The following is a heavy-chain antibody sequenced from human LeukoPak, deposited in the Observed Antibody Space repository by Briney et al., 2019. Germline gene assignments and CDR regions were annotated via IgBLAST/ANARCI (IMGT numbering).Heavy chain of an antibody. J-gene: IGHJ4*02. CDR2: INHSGST. CDR3: VRNFDN. Sequence: SETLSLTCAVYGGSFSGYYWNWIRQPPGKGLEWIGEINHSGSTNYSPSLRSRITISVDTSMKHFSLRLTSVTAADSAIYYCVRNFDNWGQGTLVTVSS. CDR1: GGSFSGYY. V-gene: IGHV4-34*01.